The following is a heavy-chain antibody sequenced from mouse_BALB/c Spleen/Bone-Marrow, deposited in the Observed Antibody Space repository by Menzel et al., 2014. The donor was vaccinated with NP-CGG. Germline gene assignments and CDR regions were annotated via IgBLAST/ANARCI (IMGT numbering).Heavy chain of an antibody. D-gene: IGHD1-3*01. CDR3: NDNYDAMDY. Sequence: VQLQQSGAELVRSGASVKLSCTASGFNIKDYYMHWVKQRPEQGLEWIGWIDPENGDTEYAPKFQGKATMTADTSYNTAYLQLSSMTYEDTAVYCCNDNYDAMDYWGQGTTVTVSS. CDR1: GFNIKDYY. V-gene: IGHV14-4*02. J-gene: IGHJ4*01. CDR2: IDPENGDT.